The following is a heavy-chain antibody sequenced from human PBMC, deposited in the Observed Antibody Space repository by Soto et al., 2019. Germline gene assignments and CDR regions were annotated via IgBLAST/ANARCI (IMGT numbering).Heavy chain of an antibody. J-gene: IGHJ3*02. D-gene: IGHD4-17*01. CDR1: GGSFSGYY. V-gene: IGHV4-34*01. Sequence: SETLSLTCAVYGGSFSGYYWSWIRQPPGKGLEWIGEINHSGSTNYNPSLKSRVTISVDTSKNQFSLKLSSVTAADTAVYYCARPYSFDYGDYVYSSAFDIWGQGTMVTVSS. CDR3: ARPYSFDYGDYVYSSAFDI. CDR2: INHSGST.